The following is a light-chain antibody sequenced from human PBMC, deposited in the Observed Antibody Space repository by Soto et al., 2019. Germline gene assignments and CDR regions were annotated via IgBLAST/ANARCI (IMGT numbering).Light chain of an antibody. CDR2: DAS. J-gene: IGKJ1*01. Sequence: EIVLTQSPGTLSLSPGERATLSCRASQSISSNYLAWYQQRPGQAPRLLIYDASSRATGIPDRFSGSGSGTDFTLTISRLEPEDFAVYYCQQYGSSPPWTFGLGTNVDVK. V-gene: IGKV3-20*01. CDR1: QSISSNY. CDR3: QQYGSSPPWT.